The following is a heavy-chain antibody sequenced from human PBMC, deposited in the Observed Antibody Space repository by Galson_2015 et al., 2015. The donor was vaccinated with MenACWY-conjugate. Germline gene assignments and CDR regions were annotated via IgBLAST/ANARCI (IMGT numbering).Heavy chain of an antibody. D-gene: IGHD3-10*01. Sequence: AYAASVKGRFTISRDDSKNTAYLQMNSLKTEDTAVYYCTSPAGEYYYGSVYYYYGMDVWGQGTTVTVSS. CDR3: TSPAGEYYYGSVYYYYGMDV. V-gene: IGHV3-73*01. J-gene: IGHJ6*02.